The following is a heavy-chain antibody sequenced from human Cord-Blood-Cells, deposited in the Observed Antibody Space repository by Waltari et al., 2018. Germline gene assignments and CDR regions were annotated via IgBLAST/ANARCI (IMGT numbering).Heavy chain of an antibody. CDR2: SNPNSGGT. D-gene: IGHD2-2*01. CDR1: GYTFTGYY. V-gene: IGHV1-2*06. Sequence: QVQLVQSGAEVKKPGASVKVSCKASGYTFTGYYMHWVRQVPGQGLEWMGRSNPNSGGTNYAQKFQGRVTMTSDTSISTAYMELSRLRSDDTAVYYCARDFCSSTSCYDYWGQGTLVTVSS. CDR3: ARDFCSSTSCYDY. J-gene: IGHJ4*02.